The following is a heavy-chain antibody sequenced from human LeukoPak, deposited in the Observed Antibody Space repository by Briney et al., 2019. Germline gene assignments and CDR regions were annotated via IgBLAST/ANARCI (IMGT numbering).Heavy chain of an antibody. CDR2: ISDSSGST. CDR1: GFTFTSYA. V-gene: IGHV3-23*01. D-gene: IGHD3-10*01. Sequence: GGSLRLSCAASGFTFTSYAMNWVRQAPGKGLEWVSTISDSSGSTYYADSVKGRFTISRDNSKNTLYLQTNSLRAEDTAVYYCTRGLWFGTLGESFDIWGQGTMVTVSS. CDR3: TRGLWFGTLGESFDI. J-gene: IGHJ3*02.